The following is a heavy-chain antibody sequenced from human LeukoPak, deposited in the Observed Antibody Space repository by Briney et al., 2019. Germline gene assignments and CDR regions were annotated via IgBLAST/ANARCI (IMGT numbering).Heavy chain of an antibody. CDR2: IYPGDSDT. D-gene: IGHD6-13*01. Sequence: GESLQISCQGSGYSFTNYWIGWVRQMPGKGLEWMGIIYPGDSDTRYSPSFQGQVTISADKSISTAYLQWSSLKASDTAMYYCARRGTITAAGGTHYYYGMDVWGQGTTVTVSS. CDR3: ARRGTITAAGGTHYYYGMDV. J-gene: IGHJ6*02. CDR1: GYSFTNYW. V-gene: IGHV5-51*01.